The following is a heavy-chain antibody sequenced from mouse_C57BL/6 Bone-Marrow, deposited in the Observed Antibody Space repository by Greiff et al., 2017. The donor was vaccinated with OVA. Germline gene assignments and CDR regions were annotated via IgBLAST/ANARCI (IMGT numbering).Heavy chain of an antibody. Sequence: QVQLQQPGAELVKPGASVKLSCKASGYTFTSYWMHWVKQRPGRGLEWIGRIDPNSGGTKYNEKFKSKATLTVDKPSSTSYMQLSSLTSEDAAVYCCAREIYYGNYEGFAYWGQGTLVTVSA. CDR3: AREIYYGNYEGFAY. CDR2: IDPNSGGT. CDR1: GYTFTSYW. V-gene: IGHV1-72*01. D-gene: IGHD2-1*01. J-gene: IGHJ3*01.